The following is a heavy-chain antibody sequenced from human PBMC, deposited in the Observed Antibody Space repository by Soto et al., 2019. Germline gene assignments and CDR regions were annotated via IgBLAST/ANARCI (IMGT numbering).Heavy chain of an antibody. CDR2: IYYSGST. D-gene: IGHD4-17*01. Sequence: KTSETLSLTCTVSGGSISSGDYYWSWIRQPPGKGLEWIGYIYYSGSTYYNPSLKSRVTISVDTSKNQFSLKLSSVTAADTAVYYCARATVVTKRWKPFDYWGQGTLVTVSS. J-gene: IGHJ4*02. CDR3: ARATVVTKRWKPFDY. CDR1: GGSISSGDYY. V-gene: IGHV4-30-4*01.